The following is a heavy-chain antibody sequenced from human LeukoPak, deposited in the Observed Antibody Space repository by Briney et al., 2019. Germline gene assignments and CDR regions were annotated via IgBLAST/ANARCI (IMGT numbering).Heavy chain of an antibody. Sequence: ASVKVSCKASGGTFSSYAISWVRQAPGQGLEWMGGIIPIFGTANYAQKFQGRVTITADESTSTAYMELSSLRAEDTAVYYCAREVEYSSLRFDYWGQGTLVTVSS. V-gene: IGHV1-69*13. CDR2: IIPIFGTA. D-gene: IGHD6-6*01. J-gene: IGHJ4*02. CDR1: GGTFSSYA. CDR3: AREVEYSSLRFDY.